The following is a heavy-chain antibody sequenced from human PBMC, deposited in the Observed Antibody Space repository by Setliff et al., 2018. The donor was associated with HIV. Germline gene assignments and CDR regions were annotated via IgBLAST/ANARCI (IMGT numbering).Heavy chain of an antibody. CDR2: IIPIFDTA. CDR1: GGTFSSSA. CDR3: AKDGPTVIEGSYMDV. D-gene: IGHD4-4*01. Sequence: GASVKVSCKASGGTFSSSAISWVRQAPGQGLEWMGGIIPIFDTANYAQKFQGRVTITADESTSTVYMEVSGLRFEDTAVYFCAKDGPTVIEGSYMDVWGKGTTVTVSS. V-gene: IGHV1-69*13. J-gene: IGHJ6*03.